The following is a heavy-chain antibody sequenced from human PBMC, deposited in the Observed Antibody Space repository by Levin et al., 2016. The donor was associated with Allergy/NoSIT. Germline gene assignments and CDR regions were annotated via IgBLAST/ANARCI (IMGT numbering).Heavy chain of an antibody. D-gene: IGHD6-19*01. V-gene: IGHV5-10-1*01. Sequence: VRQMPGKGLEWMGRIDPSDSYTDYSPSFQGHVTISVDKSISTAYLQRSSLKAPDTAIYYCARHSSGWHSYSGYWGQGTLVTVSS. CDR3: ARHSSGWHSYSGY. CDR2: IDPSDSYT. J-gene: IGHJ4*02.